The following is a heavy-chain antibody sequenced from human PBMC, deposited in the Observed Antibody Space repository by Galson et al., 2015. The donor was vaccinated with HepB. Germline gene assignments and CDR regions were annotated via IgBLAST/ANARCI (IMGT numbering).Heavy chain of an antibody. Sequence: SVKVSCKASGYTFTSYYMHWVRQAPGQGLEWMGWINAGNGNTKYSQKFQGRVTITRDTSASTAYMELSSLRSEDTAVYYCARVRTGIDYYYYYGMDVWGQGTTVTVSS. V-gene: IGHV1-3*01. D-gene: IGHD1-1*01. CDR3: ARVRTGIDYYYYYGMDV. CDR2: INAGNGNT. CDR1: GYTFTSYY. J-gene: IGHJ6*02.